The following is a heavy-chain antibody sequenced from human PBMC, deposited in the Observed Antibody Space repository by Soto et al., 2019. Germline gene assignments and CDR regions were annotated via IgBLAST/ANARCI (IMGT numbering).Heavy chain of an antibody. CDR1: VFTFSSYA. Sequence: EVQLLESGGGLVQPGGSLRFSCAASVFTFSSYAMTWFRQSPVKGLEWVSGISGGGGSTYYADSVKGRFTISRDNSKNTLFLQMNSLRAEDTAVYYCAKDRTTVDYHYGMDVWGQGTTVTVSS. CDR3: AKDRTTVDYHYGMDV. J-gene: IGHJ6*02. D-gene: IGHD4-17*01. CDR2: ISGGGGST. V-gene: IGHV3-23*01.